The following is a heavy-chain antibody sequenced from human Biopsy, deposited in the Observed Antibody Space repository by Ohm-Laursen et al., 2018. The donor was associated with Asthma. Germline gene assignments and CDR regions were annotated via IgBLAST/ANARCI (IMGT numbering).Heavy chain of an antibody. V-gene: IGHV1-69*13. CDR3: ARKAGSCISRTCYSLDF. J-gene: IGHJ4*02. CDR1: GGTFNTYV. Sequence: SVKVSCKALGGTFNTYVIGWVRRAPGQGLEWMGGINSVFGTTTYPQKFQDRVTITADDSTSTVYMELSSLRSEDTAVYYCARKAGSCISRTCYSLDFWGQGTLVTVSS. CDR2: INSVFGTT. D-gene: IGHD2-2*01.